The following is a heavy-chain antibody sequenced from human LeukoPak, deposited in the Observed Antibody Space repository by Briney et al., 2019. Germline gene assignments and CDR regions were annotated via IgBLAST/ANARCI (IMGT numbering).Heavy chain of an antibody. D-gene: IGHD5-18*01. J-gene: IGHJ3*02. CDR2: IYYSGDT. V-gene: IGHV4-59*08. Sequence: SETLSLTCTVSGGSISRYYWSWIRQPPGKGLEWIGNIYYSGDTNYNPSLKSRVTISVDTSKNQFSLKLSSVNAADTAVYYCARPGVGSGRYGAFDIWGQGTMVTVSS. CDR3: ARPGVGSGRYGAFDI. CDR1: GGSISRYY.